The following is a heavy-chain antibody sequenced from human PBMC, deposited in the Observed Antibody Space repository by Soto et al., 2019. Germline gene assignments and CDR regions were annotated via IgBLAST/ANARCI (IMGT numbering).Heavy chain of an antibody. CDR1: GFTFTNYD. CDR3: AKLRSWRALDY. CDR2: ISGSGSGP. D-gene: IGHD6-13*01. V-gene: IGHV3-23*01. J-gene: IGHJ4*02. Sequence: EVQLFESGGGLVQPGGSLRLSCAASGFTFTNYDMSWVRQAPGKGLELVSFISGSGSGPYYADSLKGRFTISRENAENTLYLQMYSLGVEDTAVYYCAKLRSWRALDYWGEGPLVTVSS.